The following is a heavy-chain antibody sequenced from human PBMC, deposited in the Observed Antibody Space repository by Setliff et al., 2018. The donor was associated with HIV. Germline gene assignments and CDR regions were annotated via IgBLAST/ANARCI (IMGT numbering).Heavy chain of an antibody. Sequence: LSLTCTVSGGSISSSSYYWGWVRQAPGKGLEWVSYMDTKGLIIYYADSVKGRFTVSRDNAKNSLYLQMNSLRVEDTAVYYCARLIETAYDGFDVWGQGTMVTVSS. D-gene: IGHD2-21*01. J-gene: IGHJ3*01. CDR2: MDTKGLII. CDR1: GGSISSSSYY. V-gene: IGHV3-48*03. CDR3: ARLIETAYDGFDV.